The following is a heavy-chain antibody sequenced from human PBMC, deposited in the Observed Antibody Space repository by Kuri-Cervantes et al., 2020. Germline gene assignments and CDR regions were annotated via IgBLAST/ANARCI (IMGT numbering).Heavy chain of an antibody. CDR2: IYYSGST. V-gene: IGHV4-59*01. CDR3: ARDLSVTTLVQYYYYGVDV. CDR1: GGSISSYY. Sequence: SETLSLTCTVSGGSISSYYWSWIRQPPGKGLEWIGYIYYSGSTNYNPSLKSRVTISVDTSKNQFSLKLSSVTAADTAVYYCARDLSVTTLVQYYYYGVDVWGQGTTVTVSS. D-gene: IGHD4-23*01. J-gene: IGHJ6*02.